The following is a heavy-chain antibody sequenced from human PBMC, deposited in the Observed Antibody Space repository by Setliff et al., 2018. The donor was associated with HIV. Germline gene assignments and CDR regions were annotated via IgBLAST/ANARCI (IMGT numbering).Heavy chain of an antibody. Sequence: SGPTLVNPTQTLTLTCTFSGFSLSTTGMCVSWIRQPPGKALEWLARIDWGGDEYYRTSLKTRLSISKDTSKNQVVLTMANMDPVDTATYYCAHRLVTQGWAFDVWGQGTMVTVSS. V-gene: IGHV2-70*12. CDR3: AHRLVTQGWAFDV. J-gene: IGHJ3*01. D-gene: IGHD2-21*02. CDR1: GFSLSTTGMC. CDR2: IDWGGDE.